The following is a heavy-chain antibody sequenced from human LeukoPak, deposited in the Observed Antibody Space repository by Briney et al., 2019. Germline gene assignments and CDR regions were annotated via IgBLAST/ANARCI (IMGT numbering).Heavy chain of an antibody. CDR2: INSDGSST. CDR3: TRDLMDYDVSTGLHHYYMDV. D-gene: IGHD3-9*01. Sequence: GGSLRLSCAASGFTFSSYWMHWVRQAPGKGLVWVSRINSDGSSTSYADSVKGRFTISRDNAKNTLYLQMNTLRVEDTAVYYCTRDLMDYDVSTGLHHYYMDVWGQGTTVTVSS. CDR1: GFTFSSYW. V-gene: IGHV3-74*01. J-gene: IGHJ6*02.